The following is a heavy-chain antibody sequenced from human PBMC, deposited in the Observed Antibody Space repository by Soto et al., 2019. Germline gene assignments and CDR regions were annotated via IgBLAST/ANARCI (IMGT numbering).Heavy chain of an antibody. D-gene: IGHD2-2*01. V-gene: IGHV3-15*01. CDR2: IKSKTDGGTT. CDR1: GFTFSTYG. J-gene: IGHJ4*02. Sequence: GVSLRLSCAASGFTFSTYGMSWVRQAPGKGLEWVGRIKSKTDGGTTDYAAPVKGRFTISRDDSKNTLYLQMNSLKTEDTAVYYCTTGVVPAAISYWGQGTLVTVSS. CDR3: TTGVVPAAISY.